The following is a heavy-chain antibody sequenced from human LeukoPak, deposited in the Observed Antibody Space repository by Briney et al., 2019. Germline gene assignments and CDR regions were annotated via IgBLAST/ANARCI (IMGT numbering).Heavy chain of an antibody. V-gene: IGHV4-59*08. J-gene: IGHJ4*02. D-gene: IGHD6-19*01. CDR2: IYYSGST. Sequence: SETLSLTCTVSGGSISSYYWSWIRQPPGKGLEWIGYIYYSGSTNYNPSLKSRVTISVDTSKNQFSLKLSSVTAADTAVYYCASHAPWAGSGWPFDYWGQGTLVTVSS. CDR1: GGSISSYY. CDR3: ASHAPWAGSGWPFDY.